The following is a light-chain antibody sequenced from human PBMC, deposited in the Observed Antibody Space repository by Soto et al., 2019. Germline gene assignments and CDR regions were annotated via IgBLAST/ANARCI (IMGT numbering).Light chain of an antibody. Sequence: DIVMTKSPAYLSVSLCERATINCKSSQSVLYSSNNKNYLAWYQQKPGQPPKLLIYWASTRESGVPDRFSGSGSGTDFTLTSSSLQAEDVAVYYCQQYDSTPTFGQGTKVDI. J-gene: IGKJ1*01. CDR3: QQYDSTPT. V-gene: IGKV4-1*01. CDR2: WAS. CDR1: QSVLYSSNNKNY.